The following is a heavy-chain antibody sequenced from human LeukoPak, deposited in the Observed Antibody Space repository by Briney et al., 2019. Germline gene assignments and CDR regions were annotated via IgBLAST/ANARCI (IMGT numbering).Heavy chain of an antibody. CDR1: GFTFSSYA. V-gene: IGHV3-23*01. CDR2: ISGSGGST. Sequence: PGGSLRLSCAASGFTFSSYAMSWVRQAPGKGLEWVSAISGSGGSTYYADSVKGRFTISRDNSKNTLYLQMNSLRAEDTAVYYCAKVPIRSGYYPPDYWGQGTLVTVSS. J-gene: IGHJ4*02. CDR3: AKVPIRSGYYPPDY. D-gene: IGHD3-3*01.